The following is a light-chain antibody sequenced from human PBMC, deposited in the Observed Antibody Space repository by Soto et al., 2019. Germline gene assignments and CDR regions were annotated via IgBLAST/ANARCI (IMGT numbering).Light chain of an antibody. V-gene: IGLV2-8*01. Sequence: QSALTQPPSASGSPGQSVTISCTGTSSDVGAYNYVSWYQQHPGKAPKLMIYEVTKRPSGVPDRFSGSKSANTASLTVSGLHAEDEADYYCSSYAGSGTYVFGAGTKLTVL. J-gene: IGLJ1*01. CDR2: EVT. CDR3: SSYAGSGTYV. CDR1: SSDVGAYNY.